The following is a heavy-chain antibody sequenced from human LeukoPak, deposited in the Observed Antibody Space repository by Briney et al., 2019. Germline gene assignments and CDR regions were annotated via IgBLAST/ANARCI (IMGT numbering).Heavy chain of an antibody. Sequence: ASVKVSCKASGGTFSSYAISWVRQAPGQGLEWMGRIIPILGIANYAQKFQGRVTITADKSTSTAYMELSSLRSEDTAVYYCAKSHSSSRPYYFDYWGQGTLVTVSS. CDR2: IIPILGIA. D-gene: IGHD6-13*01. CDR3: AKSHSSSRPYYFDY. V-gene: IGHV1-69*04. CDR1: GGTFSSYA. J-gene: IGHJ4*02.